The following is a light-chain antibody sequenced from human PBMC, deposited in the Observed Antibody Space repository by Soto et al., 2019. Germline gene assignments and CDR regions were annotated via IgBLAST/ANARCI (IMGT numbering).Light chain of an antibody. J-gene: IGKJ2*01. V-gene: IGKV3-20*01. CDR1: QSVSSNY. CDR2: GAS. CDR3: QQYDSSPYT. Sequence: EIVLTQSPGTLSLSPGERATLSCRASQSVSSNYLAWYQQKPGQAPRLLIYGASSRATGLPDRFSGSGSGTDFTLTISRLVPEDFAVYYCQQYDSSPYTFGQGTKLEIK.